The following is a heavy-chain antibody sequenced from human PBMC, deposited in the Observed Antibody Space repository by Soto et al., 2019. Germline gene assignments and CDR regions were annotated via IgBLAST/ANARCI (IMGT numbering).Heavy chain of an antibody. Sequence: PSQTLSLTCAISGDSVSSNSAAWNWIRLSPSRGLEWLARTYYRSRWYNDYAVSVRSRITVNPDTSKNQFSLQLTSVTPEDTAVYYSAGTPSHQWYYMDVWGKGTTVTVSS. CDR2: TYYRSRWYN. CDR3: AGTPSHQWYYMDV. V-gene: IGHV6-1*01. D-gene: IGHD1-7*01. J-gene: IGHJ6*03. CDR1: GDSVSSNSAA.